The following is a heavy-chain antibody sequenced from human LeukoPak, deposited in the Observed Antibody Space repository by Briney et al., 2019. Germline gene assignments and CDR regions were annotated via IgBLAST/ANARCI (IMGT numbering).Heavy chain of an antibody. D-gene: IGHD3-16*01. V-gene: IGHV3-21*01. CDR1: GFTFSSYE. Sequence: GGSLRLSCAASGFTFSSYEMNWVRQAPGKGLEWVSSISTSSSYIYYADSVKGRFTISRDNAKNSLYLQMNSLRAEDTAVYYCARVFPRLGIALDAFDIWGQGTMVTVSS. CDR3: ARVFPRLGIALDAFDI. J-gene: IGHJ3*02. CDR2: ISTSSSYI.